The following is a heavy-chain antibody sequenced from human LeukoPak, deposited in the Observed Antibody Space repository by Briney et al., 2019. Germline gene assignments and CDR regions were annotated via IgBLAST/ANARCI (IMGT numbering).Heavy chain of an antibody. J-gene: IGHJ4*02. CDR1: GYTLTSYA. D-gene: IGHD5-24*01. V-gene: IGHV1-3*04. Sequence: ASVKVSCKASGYTLTSYAIHWVRQAPGQRPEWMGWINTGNGNTKYSQKFQGRVTITRDTSANTAYMELSSLRFEDTAVYYCARGGSRMATFYIIDYWGQGTLVTVSS. CDR2: INTGNGNT. CDR3: ARGGSRMATFYIIDY.